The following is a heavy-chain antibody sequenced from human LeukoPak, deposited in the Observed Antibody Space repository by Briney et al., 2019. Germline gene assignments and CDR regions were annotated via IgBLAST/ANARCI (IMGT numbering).Heavy chain of an antibody. D-gene: IGHD6-13*01. Sequence: SETLSLTCTVSGGSISSSSYYWSWIRQPPGKGLEWIGSIYYSGSTYYNPSLKSRVTISVDTSKNQFSLKLSSVTAADTAVYYCARDPGYSRPNWFDPWGQGTLVTVSS. J-gene: IGHJ5*02. CDR2: IYYSGST. CDR1: GGSISSSSYY. CDR3: ARDPGYSRPNWFDP. V-gene: IGHV4-39*07.